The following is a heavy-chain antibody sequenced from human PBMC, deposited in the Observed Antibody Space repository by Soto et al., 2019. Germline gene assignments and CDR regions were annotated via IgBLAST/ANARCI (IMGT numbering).Heavy chain of an antibody. V-gene: IGHV3-33*01. D-gene: IGHD3-22*01. CDR2: IWYDGSNK. J-gene: IGHJ3*02. Sequence: QVQLVESGGGVVQPGRSLRLSCAASGFTFSSYGMHWVRQAPGKGLEWVAVIWYDGSNKYYADSVKGRFTISRDNSKNTLYLQMNSLRAEDTAVYYCARGSSIVVVVTDAFDIWGQGIMVTVSS. CDR1: GFTFSSYG. CDR3: ARGSSIVVVVTDAFDI.